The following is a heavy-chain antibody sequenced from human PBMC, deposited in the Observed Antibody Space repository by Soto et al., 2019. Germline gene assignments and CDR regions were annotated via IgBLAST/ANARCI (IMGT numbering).Heavy chain of an antibody. CDR2: INSDGSST. V-gene: IGHV3-74*01. CDR3: ARDENYYGSGSYYNRVFDY. Sequence: GGSLRLSCAASGFTFSSYWMHWVRQAPGKGLVWVSRINSDGSSTSYADSVKGRFTISRDNAKNTLYLQMNSLRAEDTAVYYCARDENYYGSGSYYNRVFDYWGQGTLVTVSS. D-gene: IGHD3-10*01. J-gene: IGHJ4*02. CDR1: GFTFSSYW.